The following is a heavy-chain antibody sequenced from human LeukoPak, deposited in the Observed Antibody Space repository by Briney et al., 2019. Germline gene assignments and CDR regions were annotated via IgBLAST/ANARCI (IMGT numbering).Heavy chain of an antibody. Sequence: PGGSLRLSCAASGFTFTSYAMNWVRRAPGKGLEWVSGISANGISTSYADSVKGRFTISRDNSKNTLYLQMNSLRAGDTAIYYCARGRWPGGHFDYWGQGTLVTVSS. V-gene: IGHV3-23*01. CDR3: ARGRWPGGHFDY. CDR1: GFTFTSYA. D-gene: IGHD4-23*01. CDR2: ISANGIST. J-gene: IGHJ4*02.